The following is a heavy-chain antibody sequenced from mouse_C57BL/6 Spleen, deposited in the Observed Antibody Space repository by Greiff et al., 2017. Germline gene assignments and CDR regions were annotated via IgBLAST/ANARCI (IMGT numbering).Heavy chain of an antibody. V-gene: IGHV1-82*01. J-gene: IGHJ2*01. CDR1: GYAFSSSW. CDR3: ARSSTVVHFDY. Sequence: QVQLQQSGPELVKPGASVKISCKASGYAFSSSWMNWVKQRPGKGLEWIGRIYPGDGDTNYNGKFKGKATLTADKSSSTAYMQLSSLTSEDSAVYFCARSSTVVHFDYWGQGTTLTVSS. D-gene: IGHD1-1*01. CDR2: IYPGDGDT.